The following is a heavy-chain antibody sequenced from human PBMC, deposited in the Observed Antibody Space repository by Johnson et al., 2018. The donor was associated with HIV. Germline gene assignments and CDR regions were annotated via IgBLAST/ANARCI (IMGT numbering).Heavy chain of an antibody. CDR1: GFTFSSYG. D-gene: IGHD3-22*01. J-gene: IGHJ3*02. Sequence: QVQLVESGGGVVQPGRSLRLSCAASGFTFSSYGMHWVRQAPGKGLQWVAAIWYDGNNKYYADSVKGRFTVSRDNSKNTLYLQMNSLRAEDTAVYYCARDERDYYDSHAFDIWGQGTMVTISS. V-gene: IGHV3-33*01. CDR3: ARDERDYYDSHAFDI. CDR2: IWYDGNNK.